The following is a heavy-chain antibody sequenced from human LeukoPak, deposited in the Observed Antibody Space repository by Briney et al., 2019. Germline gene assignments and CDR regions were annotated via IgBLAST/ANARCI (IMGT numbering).Heavy chain of an antibody. D-gene: IGHD3-3*01. Sequence: PSETLSLTCAVSGDSISSSNWWSWVRQPPGKGLEWIGEIYQSGSTNYNPSLKSRVTISVDTSKNQFSLRLSSVTAADTAVYYCAREVESQGRSLDIWGQGTMVTVSS. V-gene: IGHV4-4*02. CDR2: IYQSGST. J-gene: IGHJ3*02. CDR1: GDSISSSNW. CDR3: AREVESQGRSLDI.